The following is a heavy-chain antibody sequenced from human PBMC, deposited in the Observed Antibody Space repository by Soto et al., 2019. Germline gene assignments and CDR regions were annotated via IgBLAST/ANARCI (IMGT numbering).Heavy chain of an antibody. V-gene: IGHV4-4*02. Sequence: LSLTCAVSGGSISSSNWWSWVRQPPGKGLEWIGEIYHSGSTNYNPSLKSRVTISVDKSKNQFSLKLSSATAADTAVYYCARAPGAYYNLYYYYGMDVWGQGTTVTVSS. CDR3: ARAPGAYYNLYYYYGMDV. J-gene: IGHJ6*02. CDR1: GGSISSSNW. D-gene: IGHD1-1*01. CDR2: IYHSGST.